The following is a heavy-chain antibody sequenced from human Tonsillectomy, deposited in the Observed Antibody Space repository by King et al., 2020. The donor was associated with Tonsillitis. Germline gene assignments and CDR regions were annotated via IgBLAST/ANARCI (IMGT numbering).Heavy chain of an antibody. Sequence: VQLVESGGGLVKPGGSLRVSCAASGFTFSSYSMNWVRQAPGKGLEWVSSISSSSSYISFADSVKGRFTISRDNAENSLYLQMNSLRAEDTAVYYCARSNHFGWHEDRYFCYLGQGTLVTGPS. CDR2: ISSSSSYI. CDR1: GFTFSSYS. J-gene: IGHJ4*02. V-gene: IGHV3-21*01. D-gene: IGHD1-14*01. CDR3: ARSNHFGWHEDRYFCY.